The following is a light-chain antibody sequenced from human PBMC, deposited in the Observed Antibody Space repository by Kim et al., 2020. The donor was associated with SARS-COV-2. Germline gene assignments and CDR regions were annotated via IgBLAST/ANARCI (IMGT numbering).Light chain of an antibody. J-gene: IGLJ3*02. V-gene: IGLV2-14*01. CDR2: DVN. CDR1: SSDVGAYNY. Sequence: QSALTQPASVSGSPGQSITISCTGTSSDVGAYNYVSWYQQHPGTAPKVVIYDVNKRPSGVSNRFSGSKSGNTASLTISGLQAEDEADYYCSSYTRYITWVFCGGTQLTVL. CDR3: SSYTRYITWV.